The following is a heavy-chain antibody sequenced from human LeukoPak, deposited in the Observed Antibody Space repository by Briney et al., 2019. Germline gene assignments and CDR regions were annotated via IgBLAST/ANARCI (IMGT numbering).Heavy chain of an antibody. J-gene: IGHJ3*02. Sequence: ASVKVSCKASGYTFTGYYMHWVRQAPGQGLKWMGWINPNSGGTNYAQKFQGRVTMTRDTSISTAYMELSRLRSDDTAVYYCAREGDIVVVPAAPGAFDIWGQGTMVTVSS. CDR3: AREGDIVVVPAAPGAFDI. CDR2: INPNSGGT. CDR1: GYTFTGYY. V-gene: IGHV1-2*02. D-gene: IGHD2-2*01.